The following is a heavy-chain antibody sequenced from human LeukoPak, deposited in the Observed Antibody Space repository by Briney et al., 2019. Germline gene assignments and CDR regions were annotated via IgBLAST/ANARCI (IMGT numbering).Heavy chain of an antibody. Sequence: GASVKVSCKASGYTFTSYGISWVRQAPGQGLEWMGWISAYNGNTNYAQKLQGRVTMTTDTSTSTAYMELRSLRSDDTAVYYCARLHGNPHYCGGDCPFDYWGQGTLVTVSS. CDR2: ISAYNGNT. V-gene: IGHV1-18*01. D-gene: IGHD2-21*02. CDR3: ARLHGNPHYCGGDCPFDY. J-gene: IGHJ4*02. CDR1: GYTFTSYG.